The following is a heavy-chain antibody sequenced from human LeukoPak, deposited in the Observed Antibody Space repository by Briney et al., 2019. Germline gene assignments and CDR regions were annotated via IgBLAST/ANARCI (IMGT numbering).Heavy chain of an antibody. D-gene: IGHD1-26*01. Sequence: SETLSLTCTVSGASVSSASYWSWIRQPPGKGVEWIAHIYNGVNTNYNPSLKSRVTISVDTSKNQFSLRLNSVTAADTAVYYCARSRAFNSGAFDPWGQGSLVTISS. V-gene: IGHV4-61*01. CDR2: IYNGVNT. CDR3: ARSRAFNSGAFDP. J-gene: IGHJ5*02. CDR1: GASVSSASY.